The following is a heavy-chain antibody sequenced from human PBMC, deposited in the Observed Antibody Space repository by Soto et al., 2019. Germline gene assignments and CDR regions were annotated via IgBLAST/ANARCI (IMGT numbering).Heavy chain of an antibody. V-gene: IGHV1-69*01. D-gene: IGHD2-15*01. CDR1: GGTFSSYA. Sequence: QVQLVQSGAEVKKPGSSVKVSCKASGGTFSSYAISWVRQAPGQGLEWMGGIISIFGKENYAQKFKGRVTITADESTSTAYIELSLLRSEDTAVYYCAWEISDILIDYDYGIDLWGQGTTVTVSS. J-gene: IGHJ6*02. CDR3: AWEISDILIDYDYGIDL. CDR2: IISIFGKE.